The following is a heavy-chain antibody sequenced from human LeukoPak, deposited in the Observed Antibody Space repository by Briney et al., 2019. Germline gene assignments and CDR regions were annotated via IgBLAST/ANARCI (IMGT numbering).Heavy chain of an antibody. V-gene: IGHV4-39*02. D-gene: IGHD2-15*01. Sequence: PSETLSLTCTVSGGSISVSSYYWGWIRQPPGKGLEWIGSIYYSGSTSYNPSLKSRVTISADTSNNHFSLELSSVTAADTAVYYCARTLGYCSGGSCSYRTDLWGQGTTVTVSS. J-gene: IGHJ6*02. CDR3: ARTLGYCSGGSCSYRTDL. CDR1: GGSISVSSYY. CDR2: IYYSGST.